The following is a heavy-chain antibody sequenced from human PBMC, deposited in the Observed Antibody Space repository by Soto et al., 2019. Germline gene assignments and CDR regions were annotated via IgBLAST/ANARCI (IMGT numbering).Heavy chain of an antibody. Sequence: EVQLVESGGGLVQPGGSLRLSCVASGFTFSRYDMHWVRQATGKGLEWVSLIDTAGDTYYPGSVKGRFTISRDNAKNSLYLQMNNLRPGDTAVYYCARSPVLVRGVRAFDFWGQGPLVTVSS. D-gene: IGHD3-10*01. CDR2: IDTAGDT. CDR3: ARSPVLVRGVRAFDF. CDR1: GFTFSRYD. V-gene: IGHV3-13*01. J-gene: IGHJ4*02.